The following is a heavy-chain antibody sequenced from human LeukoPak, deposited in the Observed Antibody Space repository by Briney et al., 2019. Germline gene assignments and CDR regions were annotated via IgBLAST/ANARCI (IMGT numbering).Heavy chain of an antibody. D-gene: IGHD3-3*01. CDR1: GYSISSGYY. V-gene: IGHV4-38-2*02. CDR2: IYHSGST. Sequence: PSETLSLTCTVSGYSISSGYYWGWIRQPPGKGLEWIGSIYHSGSTYYNPSLKSRVTISVDTSKNQFSLKLSSVTAADTAVYYCARAGYYDFWSGYYFPGHFDYWGQGTLVTVSS. J-gene: IGHJ4*02. CDR3: ARAGYYDFWSGYYFPGHFDY.